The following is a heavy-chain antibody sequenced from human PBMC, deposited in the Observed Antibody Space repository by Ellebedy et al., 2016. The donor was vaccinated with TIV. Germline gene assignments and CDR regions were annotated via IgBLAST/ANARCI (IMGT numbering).Heavy chain of an antibody. CDR3: ARPADQDYGDSVLGYYYPMDV. D-gene: IGHD4-17*01. CDR2: MRYDGSNK. CDR1: GFTFSDYG. V-gene: IGHV3-30*02. J-gene: IGHJ6*02. Sequence: GESLKISCAASGFTFSDYGMHWVRQAPGKGLEWVAFMRYDGSNKYYADSVKGRFTISRDNAKNSLYLQMNSLRDEDTAIYYCARPADQDYGDSVLGYYYPMDVWGQGTTVTVSS.